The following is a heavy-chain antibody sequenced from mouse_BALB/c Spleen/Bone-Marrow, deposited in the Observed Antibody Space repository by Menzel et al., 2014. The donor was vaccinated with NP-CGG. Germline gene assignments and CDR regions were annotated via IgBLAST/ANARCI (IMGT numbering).Heavy chain of an antibody. D-gene: IGHD2-2*01. CDR2: ISGGGNYT. CDR3: ARHGGYDAGAWFAY. J-gene: IGHJ3*01. CDR1: GFTFSSYA. V-gene: IGHV5-9*01. Sequence: DVMLVESGGGLVKPGGSLKLSCAASGFTFSSYAMSWVRQTPEKRLEWVATISGGGNYTYYPDSVKGRFSISRDNAKNTLYLQMSSLRSEDTAVYYCARHGGYDAGAWFAYWGQGTLVTVSA.